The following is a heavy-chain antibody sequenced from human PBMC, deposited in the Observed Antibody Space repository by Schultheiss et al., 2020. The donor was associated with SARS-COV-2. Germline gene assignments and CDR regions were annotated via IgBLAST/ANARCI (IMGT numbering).Heavy chain of an antibody. CDR2: ISYDGSNK. CDR1: GFTFSSYV. CDR3: ARDSPTVTTYYYYGMDV. Sequence: GGSLRLSCAASGFTFSSYVMHWVRQAPGKGLEWVAVISYDGSNKYYADSVKGRFTISRDNSKNTLYLQMNSLRDEDTAVYYCARDSPTVTTYYYYGMDVWGQGTTVTVAS. D-gene: IGHD4-11*01. V-gene: IGHV3-30*01. J-gene: IGHJ6*02.